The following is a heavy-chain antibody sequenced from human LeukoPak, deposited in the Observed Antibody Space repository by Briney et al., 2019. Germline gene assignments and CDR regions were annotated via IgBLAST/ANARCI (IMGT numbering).Heavy chain of an antibody. V-gene: IGHV4-4*07. Sequence: SETLSLTCTVSGGSISSYYWSWIRQPAGKGLEWIGRIYTSGNTNYNPSLKSRVTMSVDTPKNQFSLKLSSVTAADTAVYYCARESPGDFWSGYYPLLDYWGQGTLVTVSS. CDR3: ARESPGDFWSGYYPLLDY. J-gene: IGHJ4*02. D-gene: IGHD3-3*01. CDR2: IYTSGNT. CDR1: GGSISSYY.